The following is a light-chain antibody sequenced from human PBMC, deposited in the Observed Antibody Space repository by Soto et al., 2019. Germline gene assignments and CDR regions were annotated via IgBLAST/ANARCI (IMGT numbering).Light chain of an antibody. CDR3: ETWDSSLSAVV. CDR2: DNN. CDR1: SSNIGNNY. J-gene: IGLJ2*01. Sequence: QSVLTQPPSVSAAPGQRVTISCSGSSSNIGNNYVSWYQQLPGTAPKLLIYDNNKRPSGIPDRFSGSKSGASATPGITGLQTGDEADYHCETWDSSLSAVVFGGGTKLTVL. V-gene: IGLV1-51*01.